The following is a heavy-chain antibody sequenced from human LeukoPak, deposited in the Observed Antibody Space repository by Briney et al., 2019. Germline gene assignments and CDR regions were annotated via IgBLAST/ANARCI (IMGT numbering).Heavy chain of an antibody. V-gene: IGHV1-18*01. J-gene: IGHJ5*02. CDR3: ARERYSSGWYASFDP. CDR1: GYTFTSYG. CDR2: ISAYNGNT. D-gene: IGHD6-19*01. Sequence: ASVKVSCKASGYTFTSYGISWVRRAPGQGLEWMGWISAYNGNTNYAQKLQGRVTMTTDTSTSTAYMELRSLRSDDTAVYYCARERYSSGWYASFDPWGQGTLVTVSS.